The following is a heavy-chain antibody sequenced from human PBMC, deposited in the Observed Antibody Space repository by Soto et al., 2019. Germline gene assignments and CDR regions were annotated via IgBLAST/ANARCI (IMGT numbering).Heavy chain of an antibody. D-gene: IGHD6-6*01. J-gene: IGHJ4*02. Sequence: QVQLVQSGAEVREPGASVKVSCKASGYTFTTYDINWVRQATGQGLEWMGWMKPSSGDTGYGQKFQGRVALTRDTSTSTAYMELSGLKSEDTAVYYCVVLARWGQGTLVTVSS. CDR3: VVLAR. CDR1: GYTFTTYD. V-gene: IGHV1-8*01. CDR2: MKPSSGDT.